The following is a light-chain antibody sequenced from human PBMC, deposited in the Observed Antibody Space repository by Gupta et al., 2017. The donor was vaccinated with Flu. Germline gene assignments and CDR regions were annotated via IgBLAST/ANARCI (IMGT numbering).Light chain of an antibody. V-gene: IGKV3-20*01. J-gene: IGKJ1*01. CDR2: GAS. Sequence: ITLTQSPVSLSLATGQRATLSCRAMQSITRNFLAWYQQKPGQSPRLLIHGASSRATGIPDRFSGSGSGTDFTLTINGLESEDFAVYYCQQYGDSPPTTFGQGTKVEIK. CDR3: QQYGDSPPTT. CDR1: QSITRNF.